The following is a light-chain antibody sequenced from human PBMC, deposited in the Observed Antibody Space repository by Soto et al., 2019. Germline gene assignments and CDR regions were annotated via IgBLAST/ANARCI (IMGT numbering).Light chain of an antibody. CDR2: AAS. CDR1: RTIDNY. Sequence: DIQMTQSPSSLSSSVVDRVTVTCRASRTIDNYLNWYQQKQGKDPKVLMSAASNLQSGVPSRFSGSASGTVFTLTITGLQHEDVATYYCQQTYSTPYTFGQGTKLEI. V-gene: IGKV1-39*01. J-gene: IGKJ2*01. CDR3: QQTYSTPYT.